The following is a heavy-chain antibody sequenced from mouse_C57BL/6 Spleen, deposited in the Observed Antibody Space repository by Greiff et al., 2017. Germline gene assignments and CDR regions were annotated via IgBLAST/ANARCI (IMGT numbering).Heavy chain of an antibody. CDR1: GYTFTTYP. CDR2: FHPYNDDT. Sequence: QVHVKQSGAELVKPGASVKMSCKASGYTFTTYPIEWMKQNHGKSLEWIGNFHPYNDDTKYNEKFKGKATLTVEKSSSTVYLELSRLTSDDSAVYYCATLYYGSSGYAMDYWGQGTSVTVSS. D-gene: IGHD1-1*01. V-gene: IGHV1-47*01. J-gene: IGHJ4*01. CDR3: ATLYYGSSGYAMDY.